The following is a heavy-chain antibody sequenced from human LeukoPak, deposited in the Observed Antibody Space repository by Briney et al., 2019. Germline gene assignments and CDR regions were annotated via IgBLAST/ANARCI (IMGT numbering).Heavy chain of an antibody. CDR2: ISYDGSNK. V-gene: IGHV3-30*03. CDR1: GFTFSSYS. J-gene: IGHJ3*02. CDR3: AREEALLDAFDI. Sequence: PGGSLRLSCAASGFTFSSYSMNWVRQAPGKGLEWVAVISYDGSNKYYADSVKGRFTISRDNSKNTLYLQMNSLRAEDTAVYYCAREEALLDAFDIWGQGTMVTVSS.